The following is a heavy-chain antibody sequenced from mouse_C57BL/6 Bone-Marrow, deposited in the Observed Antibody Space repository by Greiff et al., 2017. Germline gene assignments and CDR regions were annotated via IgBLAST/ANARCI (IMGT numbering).Heavy chain of an antibody. V-gene: IGHV1-76*01. CDR3: AREKADDYDGFAY. CDR2: IYPGSGNT. J-gene: IGHJ3*01. CDR1: GYTFTDYY. Sequence: QVHVKQSGAELVRPGASVKLSCKASGYTFTDYYINWVQQRPGQGLEWIARIYPGSGNTYYNEKFKGKATLTAEKSSSTAYMQLSSLTSEDSAVYCCAREKADDYDGFAYWGQGTLVTVSA. D-gene: IGHD2-4*01.